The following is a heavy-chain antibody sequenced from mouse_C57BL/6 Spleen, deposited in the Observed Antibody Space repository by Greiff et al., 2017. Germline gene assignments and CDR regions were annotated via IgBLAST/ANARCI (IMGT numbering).Heavy chain of an antibody. J-gene: IGHJ2*01. CDR2: IYPGSGNT. Sequence: VQLQQSGAELVRPGASVKLSCKASGYTFTDYYINWVKQRPGQGLEWIARIYPGSGNTYYNEKFKGKATLTAEKSSSTAYMQLSSLTSEDSAVYFCARSGFITTVVDYFDYWGQGTTLTVSS. CDR3: ARSGFITTVVDYFDY. CDR1: GYTFTDYY. D-gene: IGHD1-1*01. V-gene: IGHV1-76*01.